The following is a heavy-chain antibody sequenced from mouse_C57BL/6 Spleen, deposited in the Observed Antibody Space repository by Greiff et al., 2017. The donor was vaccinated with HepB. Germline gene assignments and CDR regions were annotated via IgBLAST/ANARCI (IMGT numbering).Heavy chain of an antibody. Sequence: QVQLQQSGAELVRPGTSVKVSCKASGYAFTNYLIEWVKQRPGQGLEWIGVINPGSGGTNYNEKFKSKATLTADKSSSTAYMQLSSLTSEDSAVYFCARSDYDEGFAYWGQGTLVTVSA. CDR3: ARSDYDEGFAY. D-gene: IGHD2-4*01. V-gene: IGHV1-54*01. J-gene: IGHJ3*01. CDR1: GYAFTNYL. CDR2: INPGSGGT.